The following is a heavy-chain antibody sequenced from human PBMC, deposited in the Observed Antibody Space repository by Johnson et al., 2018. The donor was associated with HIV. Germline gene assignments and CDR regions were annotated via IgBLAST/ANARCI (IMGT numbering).Heavy chain of an antibody. CDR2: ISYDGSNK. CDR3: AKDLGDAVGTTHDAFDI. J-gene: IGHJ3*02. D-gene: IGHD1-26*01. V-gene: IGHV3-30*18. CDR1: AFTFSSYG. Sequence: QVQLVESGGGGVQPGRSLRLSCAASAFTFSSYGMHWVRQAPGKGLEWVAVISYDGSNKYYADSVTGRFTLSRDNSKNTLYLQMNSLRAEDTAVYYCAKDLGDAVGTTHDAFDIWGQGTMVTVSS.